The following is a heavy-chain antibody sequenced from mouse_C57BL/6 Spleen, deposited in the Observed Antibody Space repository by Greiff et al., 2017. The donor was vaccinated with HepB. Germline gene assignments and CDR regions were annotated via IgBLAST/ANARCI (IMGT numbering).Heavy chain of an antibody. Sequence: EVKLVESGGGLVKPGGSPILRCAAPGFTLSSYTLSWVRLIPEKRPEWVATISGGGGNTSYPDSVKGRFTISRNNAKNTLYLQMSSLRSGDTDLYYCAKESYDNYGYLDVWGAGTAVTISS. D-gene: IGHD2-3*01. V-gene: IGHV5-9*01. CDR3: AKESYDNYGYLDV. CDR2: ISGGGGNT. CDR1: GFTLSSYT. J-gene: IGHJ1*02.